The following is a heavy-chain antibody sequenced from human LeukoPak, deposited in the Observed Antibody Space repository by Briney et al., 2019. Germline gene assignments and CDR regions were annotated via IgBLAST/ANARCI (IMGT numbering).Heavy chain of an antibody. J-gene: IGHJ6*03. CDR3: ARDPYSGSYGNYYYYFMDV. CDR1: GFTFGDYA. Sequence: GGSLRLSCTASGFTFGDYAMSWFRQAPGKGLEWVGFIRSKAYGGTTEYAASVKGRFTISRDDSKSIAYLQMNSLKTEDTAVYYCARDPYSGSYGNYYYYFMDVWGKGTTVTISS. CDR2: IRSKAYGGTT. V-gene: IGHV3-49*03. D-gene: IGHD1-26*01.